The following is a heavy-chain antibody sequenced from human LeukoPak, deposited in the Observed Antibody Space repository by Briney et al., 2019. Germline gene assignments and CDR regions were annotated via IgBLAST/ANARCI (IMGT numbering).Heavy chain of an antibody. D-gene: IGHD3-22*01. CDR3: STYRWQYDSSGDDY. V-gene: IGHV3-15*01. CDR2: IKSNADDGTT. Sequence: GGSLRLSCAASGFTFSKAWMSWVRQAAGKGLEWLGRIKSNADDGTTDYAAPMKGRISISRDDSQNTLCLQLNSLKTEDTAVYYCSTYRWQYDSSGDDYWGQGTLVTVSS. CDR1: GFTFSKAW. J-gene: IGHJ4*02.